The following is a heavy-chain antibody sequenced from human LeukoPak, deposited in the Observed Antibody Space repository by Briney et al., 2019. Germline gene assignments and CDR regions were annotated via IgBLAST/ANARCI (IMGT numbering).Heavy chain of an antibody. CDR3: ARDRSYSTNRLRFDP. CDR2: VYTSGST. J-gene: IGHJ5*02. CDR1: GGSISGYY. V-gene: IGHV4-4*07. D-gene: IGHD6-13*01. Sequence: SETLSLTCTVSGGSISGYYWGWIRQPAGKGLEWIGRVYTSGSTNYSPSLKSRVTMSVDTSKNQLSLSLTSVTAADTAVYYCARDRSYSTNRLRFDPWGQGILVTVSS.